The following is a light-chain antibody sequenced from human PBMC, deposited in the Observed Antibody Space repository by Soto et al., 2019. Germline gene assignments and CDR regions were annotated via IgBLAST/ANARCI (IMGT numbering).Light chain of an antibody. CDR3: QQSFRRPWT. J-gene: IGKJ1*01. V-gene: IGKV1-39*01. Sequence: DIQLTQSPSSLSASVGDRVTISCRASQTITTYLNWYQQRPGKAPQVLIYAASNLKSGVTSRFSASGSGTDFTLTISSLQFEDFATYYCQQSFRRPWTFGQGTKV. CDR1: QTITTY. CDR2: AAS.